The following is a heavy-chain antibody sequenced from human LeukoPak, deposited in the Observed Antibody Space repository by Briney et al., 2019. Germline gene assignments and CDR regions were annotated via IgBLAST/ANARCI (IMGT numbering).Heavy chain of an antibody. CDR1: GFTFSSYG. CDR2: ISYDGSNK. D-gene: IGHD6-19*01. CDR3: AKESVAGTNFDY. Sequence: PGRSLRLSCAASGFTFSSYGMHGVRQAPGKGLEWVAVISYDGSNKYYADSVKGRFTISRDNSKNTLYLQMNSLRAEDTAVYYCAKESVAGTNFDYWGQGTLVTVSS. V-gene: IGHV3-30*18. J-gene: IGHJ4*02.